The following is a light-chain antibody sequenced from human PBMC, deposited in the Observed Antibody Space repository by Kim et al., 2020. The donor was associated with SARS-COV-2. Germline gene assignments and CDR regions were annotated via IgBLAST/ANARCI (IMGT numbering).Light chain of an antibody. J-gene: IGKJ2*01. Sequence: VLTQSPGTLSLSPGERATLSCRASQSVSSSYLAWYQQKPGQAPRLLIYGASSRATGIPDRFSGSGSGTDFTLTISRLEPEDFAVYYCQQYGSSPRTFGQGTKLEI. CDR2: GAS. CDR3: QQYGSSPRT. CDR1: QSVSSSY. V-gene: IGKV3-20*01.